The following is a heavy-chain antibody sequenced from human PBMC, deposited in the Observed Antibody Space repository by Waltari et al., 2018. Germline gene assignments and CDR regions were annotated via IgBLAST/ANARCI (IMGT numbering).Heavy chain of an antibody. J-gene: IGHJ4*02. CDR2: MNPNSGNT. CDR1: GYTFTSYD. CDR3: ARGELLWFGELWDY. V-gene: IGHV1-8*01. Sequence: QVQLVQSGAEVKKPGASVKVSCNASGYTFTSYDINWVRQATGQGLEWMGWMNPNSGNTGYAQKFQGRVTMTRNTSISTAYMELSSLRSEDTAVYYCARGELLWFGELWDYWGQGTLVTVSS. D-gene: IGHD3-10*01.